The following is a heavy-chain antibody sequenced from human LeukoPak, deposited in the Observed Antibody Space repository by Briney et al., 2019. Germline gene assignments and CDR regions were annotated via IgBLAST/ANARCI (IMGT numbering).Heavy chain of an antibody. D-gene: IGHD3-10*01. J-gene: IGHJ5*02. V-gene: IGHV3-23*01. CDR1: GFTFSSYA. CDR3: AKGGGIIA. Sequence: GGSLRLFCAASGFTFSSYAMSWVRQGPGKGLEWVAVISGSGGSTYYAESGKGRLTISRDNSKSTLYLQMNSLRAEDTAVYYCAKGGGIIAWGQGTLVTVSS. CDR2: ISGSGGST.